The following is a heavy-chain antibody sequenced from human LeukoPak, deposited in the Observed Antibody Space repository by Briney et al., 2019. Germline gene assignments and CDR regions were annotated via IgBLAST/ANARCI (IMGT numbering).Heavy chain of an antibody. CDR2: INPNSGGT. J-gene: IGHJ4*02. CDR3: ARAVSSSSQYFDY. D-gene: IGHD6-6*01. V-gene: IGHV1-2*02. CDR1: GYTITGYY. Sequence: ASVKVSCKASGYTITGYYMHWVRQAPGQGLEWMGWINPNSGGTNYAQKFQGRVTMTRDTSISTAYMELSRLRSDDTAVYYCARAVSSSSQYFDYWGQGTLVTVSS.